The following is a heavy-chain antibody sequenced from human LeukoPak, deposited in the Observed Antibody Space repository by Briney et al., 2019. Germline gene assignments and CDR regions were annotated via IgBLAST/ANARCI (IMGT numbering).Heavy chain of an antibody. CDR1: GFSISTYW. CDR2: INQDGRAI. D-gene: IGHD2-8*02. V-gene: IGHV3-7*01. CDR3: AKDAYGSGGLDI. J-gene: IGHJ3*02. Sequence: GGSLRLSCAASGFSISTYWMNWVRQAPGKGLEWVANINQDGRAIHYGGSVKGRFTISRDNAKNLLYLQLNSLRADDTAVYFCAKDAYGSGGLDIWGQGTMVTVSS.